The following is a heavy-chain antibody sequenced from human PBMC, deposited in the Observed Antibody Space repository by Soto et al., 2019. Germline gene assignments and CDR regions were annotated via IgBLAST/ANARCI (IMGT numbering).Heavy chain of an antibody. D-gene: IGHD3-10*01. CDR2: IYSSENT. V-gene: IGHV4-39*01. J-gene: IGHJ6*02. CDR3: LRQGFGALHGLVDV. CDR1: GGPVSSSSYS. Sequence: SETLSLTCTVSGGPVSSSSYSWGWIRQSPGKGLEWIGTIYSSENTYYNPSLLSRVTISVDTSKNEFSLRLASVTATDTAVYYCLRQGFGALHGLVDVWGQGTPVTVS.